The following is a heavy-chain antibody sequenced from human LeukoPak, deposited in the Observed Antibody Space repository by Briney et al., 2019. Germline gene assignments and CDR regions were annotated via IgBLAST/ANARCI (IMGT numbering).Heavy chain of an antibody. D-gene: IGHD3-10*01. Sequence: ASVKVSCKASGYTFTSYGISWVRQAPGQGLEWMGWISVYNGNTNYAQKLQGRVTMTTDTSTSTAYMELRSLRSDDTAVYYCARDAYYGSGNYFDYWAREPWSPSPQ. CDR2: ISVYNGNT. J-gene: IGHJ4*02. CDR1: GYTFTSYG. CDR3: ARDAYYGSGNYFDY. V-gene: IGHV1-18*01.